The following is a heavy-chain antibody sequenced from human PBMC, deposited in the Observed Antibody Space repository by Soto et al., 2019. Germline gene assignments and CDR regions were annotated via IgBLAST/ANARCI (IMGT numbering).Heavy chain of an antibody. V-gene: IGHV1-2*04. CDR2: INPNSGGT. Sequence: ASVKVSCKASGYTFTGYYMHWVRQAPGQGLEWMGWINPNSGGTNYAQKFQGWVTMTRDTSISTAYMELSRLRSDDTAVYYCARDSSAYYYYGMDVWGQGTTVIVSS. CDR3: ARDSSAYYYYGMDV. J-gene: IGHJ6*02. CDR1: GYTFTGYY.